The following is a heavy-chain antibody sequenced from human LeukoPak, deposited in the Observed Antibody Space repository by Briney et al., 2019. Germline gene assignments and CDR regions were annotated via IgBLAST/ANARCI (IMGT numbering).Heavy chain of an antibody. Sequence: ASVNVSCKASGYTFSNHYLHWVRQAPGQGLEWMGVISPSGDSTTYAQKFQGRVTMTRDASTKIVYMELSSLRSEDTAVYYCASEIAMTGYFDYWGQGTLVTVSS. V-gene: IGHV1-46*01. D-gene: IGHD6-19*01. J-gene: IGHJ4*02. CDR3: ASEIAMTGYFDY. CDR2: ISPSGDST. CDR1: GYTFSNHY.